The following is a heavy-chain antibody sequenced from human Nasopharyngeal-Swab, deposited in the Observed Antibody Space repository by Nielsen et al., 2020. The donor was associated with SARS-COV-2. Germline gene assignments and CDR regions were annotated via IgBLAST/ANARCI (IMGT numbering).Heavy chain of an antibody. CDR1: GFTFSSYW. CDR2: INSDGSST. J-gene: IGHJ6*02. CDR3: ARGYGSYPYYHGMDV. V-gene: IGHV3-74*01. D-gene: IGHD1-26*01. Sequence: GESLKISCAASGFTFSSYWMHWVRQAPGKGLVWVSRINSDGSSTSYADSVKGRFTISRDNAKNTLYLQMNSLRAEDTAVYYCARGYGSYPYYHGMDVWGQGTTVTVSS.